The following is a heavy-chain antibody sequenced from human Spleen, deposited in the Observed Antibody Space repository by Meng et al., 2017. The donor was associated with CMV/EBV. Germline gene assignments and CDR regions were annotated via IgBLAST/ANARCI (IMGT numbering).Heavy chain of an antibody. D-gene: IGHD5-18*01. J-gene: IGHJ4*02. Sequence: GGPLRLSCAASGFTVSSNDMSWVRQAPGKGLEWVSIIYSGGSTYYADSVKGRFTISRDNSKNTLYLQMNSLRAEDTAVYYCASTGGYSYGQPHFDYWGQGTLVTVSS. CDR2: IYSGGST. V-gene: IGHV3-53*01. CDR1: GFTVSSND. CDR3: ASTGGYSYGQPHFDY.